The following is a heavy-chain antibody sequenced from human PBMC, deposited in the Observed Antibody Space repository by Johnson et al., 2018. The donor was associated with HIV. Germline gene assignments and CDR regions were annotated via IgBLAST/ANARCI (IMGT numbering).Heavy chain of an antibody. D-gene: IGHD3-22*01. Sequence: VLLVESGGGVARPGGSLRLSCAASGFTFDDYGMSWVRQAPGKGLEWVSGINWNGGNTGYADSVKGRFTISRDNAKNSLYLQMNSLRAEDTALYYCAAYYDSSGYPRFGDAFDIWGQGTMVTVS. V-gene: IGHV3-20*04. CDR2: INWNGGNT. J-gene: IGHJ3*02. CDR1: GFTFDDYG. CDR3: AAYYDSSGYPRFGDAFDI.